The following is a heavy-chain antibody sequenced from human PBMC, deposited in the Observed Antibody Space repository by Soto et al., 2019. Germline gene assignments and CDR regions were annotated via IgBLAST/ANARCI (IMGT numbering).Heavy chain of an antibody. CDR3: VRLIGNSWFAF. V-gene: IGHV6-1*01. CDR2: TYYRSKWYN. D-gene: IGHD1-26*01. J-gene: IGHJ4*02. Sequence: SQTLSLTCAISGDSVSSSSVTWNWIRQSPSRGLEWLGRTYYRSKWYNDYAESVKSRITINPDTSKNQFSLHLNSVTPEDTAVYYCVRLIGNSWFAFWRQGTLVSV. CDR1: GDSVSSSSVT.